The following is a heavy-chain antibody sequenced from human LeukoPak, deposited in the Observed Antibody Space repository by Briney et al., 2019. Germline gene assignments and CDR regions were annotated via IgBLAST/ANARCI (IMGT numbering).Heavy chain of an antibody. CDR3: ARYRSSALDY. D-gene: IGHD6-19*01. J-gene: IGHJ4*02. Sequence: SETLSLTCTVSGGSINNYYWSWMRQPPGQGLEWIGYIHYTGSTKYNPSLQSRVTISVDTSKNQISLKLSSVTAADTAGYFCARYRSSALDYWGQGALVTVSS. CDR2: IHYTGST. CDR1: GGSINNYY. V-gene: IGHV4-59*01.